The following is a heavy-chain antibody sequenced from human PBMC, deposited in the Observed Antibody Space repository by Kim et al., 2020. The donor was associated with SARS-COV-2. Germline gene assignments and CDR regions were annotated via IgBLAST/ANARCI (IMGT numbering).Heavy chain of an antibody. Sequence: SETLSLTCAVSGGSFSGYYWSWIRQQPGKGLEWIGEINHSGGTNYNTSLQKSLTIISETTTKQLFLLLMTVMAAAATVVYYCTGTGQRLCCPDYYYMDV. D-gene: IGHD6-25*01. CDR1: GGSFSGYY. CDR3: TGTGQRLCCPDYYYMDV. CDR2: INHSGGT. J-gene: IGHJ6*03. V-gene: IGHV4-34*01.